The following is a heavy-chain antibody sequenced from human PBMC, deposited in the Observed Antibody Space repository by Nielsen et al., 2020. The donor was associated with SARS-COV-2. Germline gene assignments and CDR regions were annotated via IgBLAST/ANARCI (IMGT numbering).Heavy chain of an antibody. CDR3: ARDSSGTYRRVDY. CDR1: GYSFTGYG. CDR2: INVYNGNT. J-gene: IGHJ4*02. V-gene: IGHV1-18*01. D-gene: IGHD3-22*01. Sequence: ASVKVSCKASGYSFTGYGINWVRQAPGQGLEWMGWINVYNGNTKYAQKVQGRVTMTIDTSTSTVYMELSSLRSDDTAVYYCARDSSGTYRRVDYWGQGTLVTVSS.